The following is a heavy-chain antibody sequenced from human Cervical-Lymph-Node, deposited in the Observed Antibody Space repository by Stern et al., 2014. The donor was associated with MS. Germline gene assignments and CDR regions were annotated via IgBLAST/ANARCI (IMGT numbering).Heavy chain of an antibody. D-gene: IGHD2-15*01. CDR1: GDTFTTYG. CDR2: INTHNGTT. Sequence: QVQLVQSGAEVKKPGASVKVSCKSSGDTFTTYGISWVRQAPGQGLEWMGWINTHNGTTIYGQQFQGRVTMTTDTFTSLVYMELRSLRSDDTAVYYCARSYCSLDNCPARHDDWFDPWGQGTLVTVSS. CDR3: ARSYCSLDNCPARHDDWFDP. V-gene: IGHV1-18*01. J-gene: IGHJ5*02.